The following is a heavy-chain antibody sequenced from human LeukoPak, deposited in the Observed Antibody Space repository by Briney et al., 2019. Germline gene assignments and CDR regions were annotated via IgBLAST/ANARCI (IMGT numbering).Heavy chain of an antibody. V-gene: IGHV4-39*07. CDR2: IYYSGST. CDR1: GGSISSSSYY. CDR3: ARRFRDDFWSGYGRTFDI. J-gene: IGHJ3*02. D-gene: IGHD3-3*01. Sequence: SEALSLTCTVSGGSISSSSYYWGWIRQPSGKGLEWIGSIYYSGSTYYNPSLKSRVTISVDTSKNQFSLKLSSVTAADTAVYYCARRFRDDFWSGYGRTFDIWGQGTMVTVSS.